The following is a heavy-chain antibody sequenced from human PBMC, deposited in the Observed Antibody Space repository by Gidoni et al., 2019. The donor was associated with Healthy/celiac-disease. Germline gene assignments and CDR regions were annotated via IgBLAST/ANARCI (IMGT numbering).Heavy chain of an antibody. D-gene: IGHD6-19*01. CDR1: GFTFSSYG. J-gene: IGHJ4*02. Sequence: QVQLVESGGGVVQPGRSLRPSCAASGFTFSSYGMHWVRQAPGKGLEWVAVISYDGSNKYYADSVKGRFTISRDNSKNTLYLQMNSLRAEDTAVYYCAKDLTEWMGIAVAGTVDYWGQGTLVTVSS. V-gene: IGHV3-30*18. CDR2: ISYDGSNK. CDR3: AKDLTEWMGIAVAGTVDY.